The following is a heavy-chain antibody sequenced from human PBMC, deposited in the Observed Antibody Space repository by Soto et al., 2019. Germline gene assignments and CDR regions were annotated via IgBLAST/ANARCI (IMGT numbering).Heavy chain of an antibody. CDR3: ARTIPNEISSTSCYLFYGMDV. J-gene: IGHJ6*02. D-gene: IGHD2-2*01. Sequence: GASVKVSCKASGYTFTGYYMHWVRQAPGQGLEWMGWINPNSGGTNYAQKFQGWVTMTRDTSISTAYMELSRLRSDDTAVYYCARTIPNEISSTSCYLFYGMDVRGQRTTVTVSS. V-gene: IGHV1-2*04. CDR2: INPNSGGT. CDR1: GYTFTGYY.